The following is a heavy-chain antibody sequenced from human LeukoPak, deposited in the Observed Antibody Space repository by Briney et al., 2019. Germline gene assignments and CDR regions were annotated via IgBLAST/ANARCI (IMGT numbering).Heavy chain of an antibody. Sequence: GGSLRLPCAASGFTFSSYEMNWVRQAPGKGLEWVSYISSSGSTIYYADSVKGRFTISRDNAKNSLFLQMNSLRVEDTAMYYCARGLFDTSGFYFEQWGQGTLVTVSS. D-gene: IGHD3-22*01. CDR1: GFTFSSYE. CDR3: ARGLFDTSGFYFEQ. V-gene: IGHV3-48*03. J-gene: IGHJ4*02. CDR2: ISSSGSTI.